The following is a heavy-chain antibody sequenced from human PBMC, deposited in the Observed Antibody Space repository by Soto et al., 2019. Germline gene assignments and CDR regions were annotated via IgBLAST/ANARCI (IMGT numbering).Heavy chain of an antibody. J-gene: IGHJ3*02. CDR1: GGSVNSGGCY. D-gene: IGHD6-13*01. V-gene: IGHV4-61*08. CDR3: ARDSHQLVLGHAFDI. Sequence: QVQLQESGPGLVKPSETLSLTCTVSGGSVNSGGCYWSWIRQPPGKGLEWIGDIYYSGTTNYNPSLKGRVTILVDTSRNQFSLKLSSVTAADTAVYYCARDSHQLVLGHAFDIWGQGTMVTVSS. CDR2: IYYSGTT.